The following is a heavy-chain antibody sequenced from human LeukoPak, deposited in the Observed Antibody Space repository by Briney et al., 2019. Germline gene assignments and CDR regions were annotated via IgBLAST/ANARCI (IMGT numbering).Heavy chain of an antibody. CDR2: ISGSGGST. CDR3: VKGSSGWYAGAFDY. CDR1: GFTFSSYA. J-gene: IGHJ4*02. V-gene: IGHV3-23*01. Sequence: GGSLRLSCAASGFTFSSYAMSWVRQAPGKGLEWVSAISGSGGSTYYADSVKGRFTISRDNSKNTLYLQMNSQRAEDTAVYYCVKGSSGWYAGAFDYWGQGTLVTVSS. D-gene: IGHD6-19*01.